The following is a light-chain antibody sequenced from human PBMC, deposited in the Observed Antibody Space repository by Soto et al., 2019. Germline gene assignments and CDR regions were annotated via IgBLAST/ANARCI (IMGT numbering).Light chain of an antibody. Sequence: QSALTQPASVSGSPGQSITISCTGTSSDVGGYNYVSWYQQHPGKAPKLMIYDVSNRPSGVSNRFSGSKSGNTASLSISRLQAEDEAYYYCSSHTSSSTLVVFGGGTKLTVL. J-gene: IGLJ2*01. CDR3: SSHTSSSTLVV. CDR2: DVS. V-gene: IGLV2-14*01. CDR1: SSDVGGYNY.